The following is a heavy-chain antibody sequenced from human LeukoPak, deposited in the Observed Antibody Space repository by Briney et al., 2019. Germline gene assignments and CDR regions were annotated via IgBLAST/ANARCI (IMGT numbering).Heavy chain of an antibody. CDR1: GGSISSYY. Sequence: SETLSLTCTVSGGSISSYYWSWIRQPPGKGREWIGYIYYSGSTNYNPPLKSRVTISVDTSKNQFSLKLSPVAAAGTALYYCARVLIGWRQLNRNYYYMDVWGEGATVTVSS. V-gene: IGHV4-59*01. D-gene: IGHD1-14*01. J-gene: IGHJ6*03. CDR2: IYYSGST. CDR3: ARVLIGWRQLNRNYYYMDV.